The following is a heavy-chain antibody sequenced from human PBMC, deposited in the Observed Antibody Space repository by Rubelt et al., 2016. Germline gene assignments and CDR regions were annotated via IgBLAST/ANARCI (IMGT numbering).Heavy chain of an antibody. Sequence: QLLLQESGPGLVKPSETLSLTCTVSGGSISSSSYYWGWIRQPPGRGLEWIGSIYDSGSAYYNLSLIGRVTISVDTSKNQFSLRLSSVTAADTAMYYCASPKGSIEVFDYWGPGTPVTVSS. J-gene: IGHJ4*02. V-gene: IGHV4-39*07. CDR1: GGSISSSSYY. CDR2: IYDSGSA. CDR3: ASPKGSIEVFDY.